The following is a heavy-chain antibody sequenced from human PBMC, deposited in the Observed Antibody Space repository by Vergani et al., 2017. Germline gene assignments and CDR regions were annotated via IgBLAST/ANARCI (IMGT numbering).Heavy chain of an antibody. V-gene: IGHV4-4*07. CDR3: AREYSSSVGFLAY. Sequence: QVQLQESGPGLVKPSETLSLTCIVSGCSISPYYWSWIRQPAGKGLEWIGRIYTSESTNYNPSLKSRVTMSVDTSKNQFSLELSSVTAADTSVSYCAREYSSSVGFLAYWGQGTLVTVSS. D-gene: IGHD6-6*01. CDR1: GCSISPYY. CDR2: IYTSEST. J-gene: IGHJ4*02.